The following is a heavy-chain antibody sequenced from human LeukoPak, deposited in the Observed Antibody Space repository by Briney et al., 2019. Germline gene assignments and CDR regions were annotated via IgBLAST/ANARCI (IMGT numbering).Heavy chain of an antibody. D-gene: IGHD3-10*01. V-gene: IGHV3-23*01. CDR2: IFGIGGST. CDR3: AKDAGRTDYYGSGSNYKGEHYMDD. CDR1: GFTFSSCA. Sequence: GGSLRLSSAASGFTFSSCAMSCGRQAPGKGREWVSGIFGIGGSTYDAGSAKGRFTISRDNAKNTLCLRKKSLRAADTAIYCCAKDAGRTDYYGSGSNYKGEHYMDDWGQGTTVTISS. J-gene: IGHJ6*03.